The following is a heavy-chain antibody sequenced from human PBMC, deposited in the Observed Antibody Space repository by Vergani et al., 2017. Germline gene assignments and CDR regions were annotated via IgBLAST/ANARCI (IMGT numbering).Heavy chain of an antibody. CDR1: GGTFSSST. CDR3: ASQSVAQMGAIDY. CDR2: SIPILGIA. V-gene: IGHV1-69*02. D-gene: IGHD4-23*01. J-gene: IGHJ4*02. Sequence: QVKLVQSGAEVKKPGSSVKVSSKASGGTFSSSTISWVRQAPGQVLDWLGRSIPILGIANYAQKFQGRVTITADKSTSTAYMELSSLRSEDTAVYYCASQSVAQMGAIDYWGQGTLVTVSS.